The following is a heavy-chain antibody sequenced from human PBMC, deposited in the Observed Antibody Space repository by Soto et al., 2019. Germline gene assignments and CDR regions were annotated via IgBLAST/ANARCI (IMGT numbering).Heavy chain of an antibody. CDR1: GGIFNNYA. V-gene: IGHV1-69*01. CDR2: IIPVFGTA. Sequence: QVQLVQSGAEVKKPGSSVKVSCKASGGIFNNYAISWVRQAPGQGLEWMGGIIPVFGTADYAQKFQGRVTITADESTSTAYMELSSLRSEDTALYYCATGGGYYYDRSGHAAWFWGQGTLVTVSS. D-gene: IGHD3-22*01. CDR3: ATGGGYYYDRSGHAAWF. J-gene: IGHJ4*01.